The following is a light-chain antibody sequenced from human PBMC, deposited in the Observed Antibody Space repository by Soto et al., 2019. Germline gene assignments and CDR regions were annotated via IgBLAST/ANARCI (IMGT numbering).Light chain of an antibody. V-gene: IGKV1-39*01. J-gene: IGKJ1*01. Sequence: DIQMTQSPSSLSASVGDRVTITCRASQSISSYLNWYQQKPGKAPKLLIYAASSLQSGVPSRFSGSGSGTDSTLTINSLQPEDFATYYCQQSYSMLWTFGQGTKVEIK. CDR2: AAS. CDR3: QQSYSMLWT. CDR1: QSISSY.